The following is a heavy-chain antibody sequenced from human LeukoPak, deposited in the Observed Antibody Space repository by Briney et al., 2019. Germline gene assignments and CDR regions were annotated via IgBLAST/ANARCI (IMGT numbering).Heavy chain of an antibody. CDR1: GFTFSNYG. V-gene: IGHV3-48*04. CDR3: ARDPRGPTGYDSAGRDTFDY. Sequence: GGTLRLSCAASGFTFSNYGMAWVRQAPGKGLEWVSYISSSGSTIYYADSVKGRFTISRDNAKNSLYLQMNRLRPEDTAVYYCARDPRGPTGYDSAGRDTFDYWGQGTLVTVSS. CDR2: ISSSGSTI. J-gene: IGHJ4*02. D-gene: IGHD3-22*01.